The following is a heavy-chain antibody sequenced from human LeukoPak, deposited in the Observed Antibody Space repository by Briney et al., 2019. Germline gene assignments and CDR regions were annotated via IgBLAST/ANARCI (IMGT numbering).Heavy chain of an antibody. D-gene: IGHD2-2*01. CDR2: ISGSGGST. J-gene: IGHJ4*02. Sequence: PGGSLRLSCAASGFTFSSYAMNWVRQAPGKGLEWVSAISGSGGSTYYADSVKGRFTISRDNSKNTLYLQMNSLRAEDTAVYYCAKKPPYCSSTSCYYFDYWGQGTLVTVSS. CDR1: GFTFSSYA. V-gene: IGHV3-23*01. CDR3: AKKPPYCSSTSCYYFDY.